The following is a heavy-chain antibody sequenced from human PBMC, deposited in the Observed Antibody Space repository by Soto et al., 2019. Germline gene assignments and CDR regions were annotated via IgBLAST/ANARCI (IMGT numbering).Heavy chain of an antibody. CDR3: AKRGATNERWFDP. V-gene: IGHV5-51*01. J-gene: IGHJ5*02. CDR2: IYPGDSDT. D-gene: IGHD1-1*01. CDR1: GYSFTSYW. Sequence: PGESLKISCKASGYSFTSYWIGWVRQMPGKGLEWMGIIYPGDSDTRYSPSFQGQVTISADKSISTAYMQWSSLKASDTAMYYCAKRGATNERWFDPWGQGTLVTVSS.